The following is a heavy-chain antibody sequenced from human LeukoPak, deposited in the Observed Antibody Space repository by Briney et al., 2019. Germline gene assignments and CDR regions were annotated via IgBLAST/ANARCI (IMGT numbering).Heavy chain of an antibody. CDR2: IYYSGST. CDR3: ARAQGGIAVAGHYAFDI. D-gene: IGHD6-19*01. J-gene: IGHJ3*02. V-gene: IGHV4-59*01. CDR1: GGSISSYY. Sequence: SETLSLTCTVSGGSISSYYWSWIRQPPGKGLEWIGYIYYSGSTNYNPSLKSRVTISVDTSKNQFSLKLSSVTAADTAVYYCARAQGGIAVAGHYAFDIWGQGTMVTVSS.